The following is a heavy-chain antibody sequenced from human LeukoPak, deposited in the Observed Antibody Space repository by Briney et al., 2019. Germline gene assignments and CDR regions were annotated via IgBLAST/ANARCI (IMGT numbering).Heavy chain of an antibody. CDR2: IYYSGST. V-gene: IGHV4-59*01. CDR1: GGSISSYY. D-gene: IGHD1-26*01. CDR3: AGWTTTNWYFDL. J-gene: IGHJ2*01. Sequence: SETLSLTCTVSGGSISSYYWSWIRQPPGKGLEWIGYIYYSGSTNYNPSLRNRVTISVDTSKSQFSLNLSSVTAADTAVYYCAGWTTTNWYFDLWGRGTLVTVSS.